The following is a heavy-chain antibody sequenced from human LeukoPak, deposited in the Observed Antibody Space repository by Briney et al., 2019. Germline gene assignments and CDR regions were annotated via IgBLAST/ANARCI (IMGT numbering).Heavy chain of an antibody. Sequence: SETLSLTCTVSGGSISSSSYYWGWIRQPPGKGLEWIGSIYYSGSTYYNPSLKGRVTISVDTSKNQFSLKLSSVTAADTAVYYCARRDSGSYTNPFDYWGQGTLVTVSS. D-gene: IGHD1-26*01. CDR1: GGSISSSSYY. CDR2: IYYSGST. J-gene: IGHJ4*02. CDR3: ARRDSGSYTNPFDY. V-gene: IGHV4-39*01.